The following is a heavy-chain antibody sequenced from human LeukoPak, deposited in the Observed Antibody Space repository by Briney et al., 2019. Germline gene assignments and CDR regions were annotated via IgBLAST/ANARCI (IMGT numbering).Heavy chain of an antibody. D-gene: IGHD6-19*01. CDR2: ISWNSGSI. J-gene: IGHJ5*02. CDR1: GFTFDDYA. V-gene: IGHV3-9*01. CDR3: AKSSVAGTWWFDP. Sequence: PGGSLRLFCAASGFTFDDYAMHWVRQAPGKGLEWVLGISWNSGSIGYADSVKGRFTISRGNAKNSLYLQMNSLRAEDTALYYCAKSSVAGTWWFDPWGQGTLVTVSS.